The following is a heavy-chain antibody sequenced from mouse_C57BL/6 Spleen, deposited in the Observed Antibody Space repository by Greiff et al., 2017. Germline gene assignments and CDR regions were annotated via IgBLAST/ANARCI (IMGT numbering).Heavy chain of an antibody. Sequence: QVQLQQSGPELVKPGASVKISCKASGYAFSSSWMNWVQQRPGKGLEWIGRIYPGDGDTNYNGKFKGKATLTADKSSSTAYMQLSSLTSEDSAVYFCARREDAMDYWGQGTSVTVSS. V-gene: IGHV1-82*01. CDR1: GYAFSSSW. J-gene: IGHJ4*01. CDR2: IYPGDGDT. CDR3: ARREDAMDY.